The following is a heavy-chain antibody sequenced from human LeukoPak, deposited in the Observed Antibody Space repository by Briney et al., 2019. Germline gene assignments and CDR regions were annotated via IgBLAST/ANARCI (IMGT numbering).Heavy chain of an antibody. Sequence: GGSLRLSCAASGFTFSSYAMSWVRQAPGKGLEWVSAISGSGGSTYYADSVKGRLTISRDNSKNPLYLQMNSLRAEDTAVYYCATYGSGSGTFFDSWGQGTLVTVSS. V-gene: IGHV3-23*01. J-gene: IGHJ4*01. CDR1: GFTFSSYA. CDR3: ATYGSGSGTFFDS. CDR2: ISGSGGST. D-gene: IGHD3-10*01.